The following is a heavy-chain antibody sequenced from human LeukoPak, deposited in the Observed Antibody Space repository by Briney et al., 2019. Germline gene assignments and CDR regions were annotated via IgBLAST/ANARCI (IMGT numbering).Heavy chain of an antibody. CDR1: GGSISSYY. V-gene: IGHV4-39*01. J-gene: IGHJ4*02. CDR3: ARLSPIAGRPFDY. CDR2: IYYSGST. D-gene: IGHD1-26*01. Sequence: SETLSLTCTVSGGSISSYYWGWIRQPPGRGLEWIGSIYYSGSTYYNPSLKSRVTISVDTSKNQFSLKLSSVTAAGTAVYYCARLSPIAGRPFDYWGQGTLVTVSS.